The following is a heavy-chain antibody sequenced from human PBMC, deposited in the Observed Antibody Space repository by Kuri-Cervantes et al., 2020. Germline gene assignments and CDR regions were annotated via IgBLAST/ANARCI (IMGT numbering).Heavy chain of an antibody. D-gene: IGHD5-12*01. CDR1: GYTFTDYY. CDR3: ARDLRPIVAPLNYYYGMDV. V-gene: IGHV1-46*01. CDR2: INPSGGST. Sequence: ASVKVSCKASGYTFTDYYMHWVRQAPGQGLEWMGIINPSGGSTSYAQKFQGRVTMTRDTSTSTVYMELSSLRSEDTAVYYCARDLRPIVAPLNYYYGMDVWGQGTTVTVSS. J-gene: IGHJ6*02.